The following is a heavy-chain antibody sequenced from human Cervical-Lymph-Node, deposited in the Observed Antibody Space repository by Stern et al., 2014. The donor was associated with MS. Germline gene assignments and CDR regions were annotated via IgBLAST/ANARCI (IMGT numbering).Heavy chain of an antibody. V-gene: IGHV5-51*01. CDR1: GYSFTIYY. CDR3: ARHVQGFDY. CDR2: IYPYDSAT. Sequence: VQLVQSGAEVKKPGESLKVSCKLSGYSFTIYYITWVRQVPGKGLECMGFIYPYDSATTYSPSFQGQVTISAAKSTTSAYLQWRSLRASDTAMYYCARHVQGFDYWGQGTLVTVSS. J-gene: IGHJ4*02.